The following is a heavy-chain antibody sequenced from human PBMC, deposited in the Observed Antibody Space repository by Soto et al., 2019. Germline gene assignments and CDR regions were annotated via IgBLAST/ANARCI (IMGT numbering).Heavy chain of an antibody. J-gene: IGHJ6*02. CDR2: IYYSGST. D-gene: IGHD6-19*01. CDR1: GGSISSYY. V-gene: IGHV4-59*01. Sequence: SETLSLTCTVSGGSISSYYRSWIRQPPGKGLEWIGYIYYSGSTNYNPSLKSRVTISVDTSKNQFSLKLSSVTAADTAVYYCARELVAVAGTCGMDVWGQGTTVTSP. CDR3: ARELVAVAGTCGMDV.